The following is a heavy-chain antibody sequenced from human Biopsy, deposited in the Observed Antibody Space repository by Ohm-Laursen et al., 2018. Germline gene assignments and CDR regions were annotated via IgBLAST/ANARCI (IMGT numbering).Heavy chain of an antibody. D-gene: IGHD3-3*01. CDR3: ATPFQYYDSWGGYPPFDH. J-gene: IGHJ4*02. CDR1: GGTFSNYA. CDR2: IIAVSGLV. Sequence: SVKVSCKASGGTFSNYAISWVRQAPGEGLEWMGGIIAVSGLVNYAPKFQGRVSITADKSTTTAYMDLSNLKSEDTAVYYCATPFQYYDSWGGYPPFDHWGQGTLVTVSS. V-gene: IGHV1-69*17.